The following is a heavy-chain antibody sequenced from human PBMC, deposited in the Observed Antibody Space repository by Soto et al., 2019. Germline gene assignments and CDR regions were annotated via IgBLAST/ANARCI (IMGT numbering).Heavy chain of an antibody. CDR2: ISYDGSNK. D-gene: IGHD7-27*01. V-gene: IGHV3-30*18. Sequence: GGSLRLSCAASGFTLSSYGMHWVRQAPGKGLEWVAVISYDGSNKYYADSVKGRFTISRDNSKNTLYLQMNSLRAEDTAVYYCAKDGDPSGFDYWGQGTLVTVSS. CDR3: AKDGDPSGFDY. CDR1: GFTLSSYG. J-gene: IGHJ4*02.